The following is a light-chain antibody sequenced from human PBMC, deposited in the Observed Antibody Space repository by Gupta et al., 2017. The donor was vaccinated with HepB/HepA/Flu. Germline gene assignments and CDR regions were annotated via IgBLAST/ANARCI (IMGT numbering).Light chain of an antibody. CDR2: ENN. J-gene: IGLJ3*02. CDR1: STNIGNNY. CDR3: GTWDSSLSVGV. V-gene: IGLV1-51*02. Sequence: QSVLTQPPSVSAAPGQKVPLSCSGSSTNIGNNYVSWYQQLPGTAPKLLIYENNKRPSGIPDRFSGSKSGTSATLGITGLQTGDEADYYCGTWDSSLSVGVFGGGTKLTVL.